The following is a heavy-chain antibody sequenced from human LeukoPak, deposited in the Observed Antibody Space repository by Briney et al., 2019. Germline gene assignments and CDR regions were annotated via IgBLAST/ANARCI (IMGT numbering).Heavy chain of an antibody. J-gene: IGHJ4*02. V-gene: IGHV1-2*02. CDR1: GYTFTGYY. CDR3: ARDRGYCSSTNCYYFDY. D-gene: IGHD2-2*01. Sequence: ASVKVSCKASGYTFTGYYMHWVRQAPGQGLEWMGWINPNSGGTNYAQKFQGRVSMTRDTSISTAYMELSRLRSDDTAVYYCARDRGYCSSTNCYYFDYWGQGTLVTVSS. CDR2: INPNSGGT.